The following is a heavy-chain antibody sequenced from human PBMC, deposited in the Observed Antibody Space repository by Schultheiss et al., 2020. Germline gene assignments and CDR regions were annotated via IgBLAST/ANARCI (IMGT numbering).Heavy chain of an antibody. CDR2: IYTSGST. J-gene: IGHJ4*02. D-gene: IGHD4-17*01. Sequence: SETLSLTCTVSGGSISSSTHYWGWIRQPAGKGLEWIGRIYTSGSTNYNPSLKSRVTISVDTSKNQFSLQLNSVTPEDTAVYYCARHSSPEHDYGDYSYFDYWGQGTLVTVSS. CDR1: GGSISSSTHY. CDR3: ARHSSPEHDYGDYSYFDY. V-gene: IGHV4-61*02.